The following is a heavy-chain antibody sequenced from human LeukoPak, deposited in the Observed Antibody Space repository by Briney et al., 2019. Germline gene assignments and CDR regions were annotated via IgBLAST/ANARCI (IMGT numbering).Heavy chain of an antibody. J-gene: IGHJ4*02. CDR1: GFTFSSYA. CDR3: AKNGGSQCYSYLDS. D-gene: IGHD2-15*01. Sequence: GGSLRLSCAASGFTFSSYAMSWVRQAPGKGLEWVSGTSGSGGSTYYAGSVKGRFTISRDNSKNTLYLQMNSLRVEDTAVYYCAKNGGSQCYSYLDSWGQGTLVTVSS. CDR2: TSGSGGST. V-gene: IGHV3-23*01.